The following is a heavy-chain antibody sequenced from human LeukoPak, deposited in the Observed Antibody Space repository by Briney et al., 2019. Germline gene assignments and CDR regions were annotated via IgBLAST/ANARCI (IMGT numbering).Heavy chain of an antibody. CDR3: ASDYGDYVGTDAFDI. J-gene: IGHJ3*02. D-gene: IGHD4-17*01. CDR2: IWYDGSNK. Sequence: GGSLRLSCAASGFTFSSYGMHWVRQAPGKGLEWVAVIWYDGSNKYYADSVKGRFTIFRDNSKNTLYLQMNSLRAEDTAVYYCASDYGDYVGTDAFDIWGQGTMVTVSS. CDR1: GFTFSSYG. V-gene: IGHV3-33*01.